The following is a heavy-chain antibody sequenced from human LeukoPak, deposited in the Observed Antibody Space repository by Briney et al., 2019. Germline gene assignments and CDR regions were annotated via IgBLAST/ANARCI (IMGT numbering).Heavy chain of an antibody. V-gene: IGHV4-38-2*02. J-gene: IGHJ4*02. CDR2: IYHSGST. D-gene: IGHD3-10*01. CDR1: RYDINSVYY. Sequence: PSETLSLTCTVSRYDINSVYYWGWIWQPPGNGLEWIGSIYHSGSTYYNASLKSRVTISMDTYRNKFSLNLNSVTAADTAVYYSARAGGYYGSGSFLDYWGQGLLVTVSS. CDR3: ARAGGYYGSGSFLDY.